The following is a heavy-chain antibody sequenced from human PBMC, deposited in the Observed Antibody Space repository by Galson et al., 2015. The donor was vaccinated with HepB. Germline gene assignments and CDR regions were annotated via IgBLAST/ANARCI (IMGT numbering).Heavy chain of an antibody. Sequence: SLRLSCAASGFTFSNAWMSWVRQAPGKGLEWVGRIKSKTDGGTTDYAAPVKGRFTISRDDSKNTLYLQMNSLKTEDTAVYYCTTVSWNYGDYDGLRNYWGQGTLVTVSS. CDR2: IKSKTDGGTT. V-gene: IGHV3-15*01. J-gene: IGHJ4*02. CDR3: TTVSWNYGDYDGLRNY. D-gene: IGHD4-17*01. CDR1: GFTFSNAW.